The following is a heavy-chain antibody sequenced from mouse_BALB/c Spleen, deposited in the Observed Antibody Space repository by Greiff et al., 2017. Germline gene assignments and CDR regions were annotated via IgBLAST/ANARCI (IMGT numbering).Heavy chain of an antibody. Sequence: VQLQQSGPELVQPGASVKISCKASGYSFTGYFMNWVMQSHGKSLEWIGRINPYNGDTFYNQKFKGKATLTVDKSSSTAHMELRSLASEDSAVYYCARSGRYDYGFDYWGQGTTLTVSS. CDR1: GYSFTGYF. J-gene: IGHJ2*01. CDR3: ARSGRYDYGFDY. V-gene: IGHV1-20*02. D-gene: IGHD2-4*01. CDR2: INPYNGDT.